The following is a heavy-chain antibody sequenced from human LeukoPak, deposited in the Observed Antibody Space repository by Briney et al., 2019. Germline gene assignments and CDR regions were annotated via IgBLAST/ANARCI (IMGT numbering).Heavy chain of an antibody. CDR2: ISGSGGST. J-gene: IGHJ4*02. D-gene: IGHD3-10*01. CDR1: GFTFSNYW. Sequence: GGSLRLSCAASGFTFSNYWMTWVRQAPGKGLEWVSAISGSGGSTYYADSVKGRFTISRDNSKNTLYLQMNSLRAEDTAVYYCAKDPALWFGEFPYYFDYWGQGTLVTVSS. V-gene: IGHV3-23*01. CDR3: AKDPALWFGEFPYYFDY.